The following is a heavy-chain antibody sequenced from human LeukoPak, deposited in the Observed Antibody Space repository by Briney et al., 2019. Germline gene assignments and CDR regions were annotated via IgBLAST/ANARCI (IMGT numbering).Heavy chain of an antibody. Sequence: TGGSLRLSCAASGFTFSSYAMHWVRQAPGKGLEYVSAISSNGGSTYYANSVKGRFTISRDNSKNTLFLQMGSLRAEDMAVYYCARGGSIAARPIDYWGQGTPVTVSS. CDR2: ISSNGGST. CDR1: GFTFSSYA. CDR3: ARGGSIAARPIDY. J-gene: IGHJ4*02. V-gene: IGHV3-64*01. D-gene: IGHD6-6*01.